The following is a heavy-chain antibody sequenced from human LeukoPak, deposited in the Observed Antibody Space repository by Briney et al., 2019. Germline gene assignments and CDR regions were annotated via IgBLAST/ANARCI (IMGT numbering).Heavy chain of an antibody. CDR2: IYTSGST. CDR3: ARVRYYDSSGYYYHDY. V-gene: IGHV4-4*07. D-gene: IGHD3-22*01. J-gene: IGHJ4*02. CDR1: GGSISSYY. Sequence: SETLSPTCTVSGGSISSYYWSWIRQPAGKGLEWIGRIYTSGSTNYNPSLKSRVTMSVDTSKNQFSLKLSSVTAADTAVYYCARVRYYDSSGYYYHDYWGQGTLVTVSS.